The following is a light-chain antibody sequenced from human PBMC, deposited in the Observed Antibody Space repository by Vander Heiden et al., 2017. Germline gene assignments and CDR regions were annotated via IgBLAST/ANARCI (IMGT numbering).Light chain of an antibody. CDR3: GTWDSSLSNAV. J-gene: IGLJ1*01. V-gene: IGLV1-51*01. CDR2: DNN. CDR1: SSNIGKNY. Sequence: QSVLTQPPSVSAAPGQKVTISCSGSSSNIGKNYVSWYQQVLGTAPKLLIYDNNKRPSGIPDRFSGSKSGTSATLGITGLQTGDEADYYCGTWDSSLSNAVFGTGTKVTVL.